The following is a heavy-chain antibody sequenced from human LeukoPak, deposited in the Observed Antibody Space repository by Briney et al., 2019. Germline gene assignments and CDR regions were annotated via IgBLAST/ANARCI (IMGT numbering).Heavy chain of an antibody. CDR1: GSISGYY. Sequence: SETLSLTCTVSGSISGYYWSWVRQPPGKGLERIWYIYISGSTNYNPSLACRVTISVDTPKNQFSLDLSSVTAADPAVYYCARQKCTGTSCLTKNAFDIWGQGTMVTVSS. CDR2: IYISGST. CDR3: ARQKCTGTSCLTKNAFDI. D-gene: IGHD2-2*01. V-gene: IGHV4-4*09. J-gene: IGHJ3*02.